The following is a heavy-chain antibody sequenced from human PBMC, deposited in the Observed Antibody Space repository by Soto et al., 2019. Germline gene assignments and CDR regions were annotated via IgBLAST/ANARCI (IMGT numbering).Heavy chain of an antibody. J-gene: IGHJ6*03. D-gene: IGHD5-12*01. CDR1: GARFTDYY. CDR2: INPNSGVT. V-gene: IGHV1-2*04. CDR3: ARESGGATATLDYYYFYMDV. Sequence: QVQLVQSGAEVQEPGASVTVSCRASGARFTDYYMHWVRQAPGQGLEWMGGINPNSGVTKYAQKFQGWVTMTRDTSIRTVYMQLSRLGFDDTAIYYCARESGGATATLDYYYFYMDVWGTGTTVTVSS.